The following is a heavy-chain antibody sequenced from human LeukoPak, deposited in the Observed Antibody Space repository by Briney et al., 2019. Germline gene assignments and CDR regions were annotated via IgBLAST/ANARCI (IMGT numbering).Heavy chain of an antibody. D-gene: IGHD3-10*01. J-gene: IGHJ4*02. CDR2: ISGSNGNT. V-gene: IGHV1-18*04. CDR3: ARDRDRMVQGVTALFDY. Sequence: ASVEVSCKTSGYTSTTYGISWVRQAPGQGLEWMGWISGSNGNTKYAQKVQGRVTMTTDTSTTTAYMEVRSLRSDDTAVYYCARDRDRMVQGVTALFDYWGQGTLVTVSS. CDR1: GYTSTTYG.